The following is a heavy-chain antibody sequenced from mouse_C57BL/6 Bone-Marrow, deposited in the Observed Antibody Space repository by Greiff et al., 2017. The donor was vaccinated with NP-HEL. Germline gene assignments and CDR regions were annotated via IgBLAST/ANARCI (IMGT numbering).Heavy chain of an antibody. CDR2: IRLKSDNYAT. D-gene: IGHD2-10*01. CDR1: GFTFSNYW. V-gene: IGHV6-3*01. J-gene: IGHJ3*01. Sequence: EVKVVESGGGLVQPGGSMKLSCVASGFTFSNYWMNWVRQSPEKGLEWVAQIRLKSDNYATHYAESVKGRFTISRDDSKSSVYLQMNNLRAEDTGIYYCTGSYYGIPWFAYWGQGTLVTVSA. CDR3: TGSYYGIPWFAY.